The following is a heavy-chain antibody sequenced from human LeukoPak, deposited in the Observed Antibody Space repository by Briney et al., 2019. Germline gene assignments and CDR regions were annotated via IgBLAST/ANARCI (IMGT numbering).Heavy chain of an antibody. J-gene: IGHJ4*02. D-gene: IGHD3-22*01. V-gene: IGHV1-8*01. CDR1: GYTFTSYD. CDR2: MNPNSGNT. CDR3: ARAYRKYYYDSSGYAGTGY. Sequence: ASVKVSCKGSGYTFTSYDINWVRQATGQGLEWMGWMNPNSGNTGYAQKFQGRVTMTRNTSISTAYMELSSLRSEDTAVYYCARAYRKYYYDSSGYAGTGYWGQGTLVTVSS.